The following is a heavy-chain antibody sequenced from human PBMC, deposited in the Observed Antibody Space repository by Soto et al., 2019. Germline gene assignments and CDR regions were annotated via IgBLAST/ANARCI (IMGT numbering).Heavy chain of an antibody. CDR3: ARVHALLFNYSSSMVV. CDR2: INAGNGNT. Sequence: GASVKVSCKASGYTFTSYAMHWVRQAPGQRLEWMGWINAGNGNTKYSQKFQGRVTITRDTSASTAYMELSSLRSEDTAVYYCARVHALLFNYSSSMVVCCTGTSGIGSS. V-gene: IGHV1-3*01. CDR1: GYTFTSYA. D-gene: IGHD2-21*02. J-gene: IGHJ6*03.